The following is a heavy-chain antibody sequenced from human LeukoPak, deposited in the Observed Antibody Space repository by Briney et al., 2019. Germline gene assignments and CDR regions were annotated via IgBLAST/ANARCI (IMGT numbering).Heavy chain of an antibody. CDR2: IKWNGGNT. J-gene: IGHJ4*02. V-gene: IGHV3-20*04. Sequence: GGSLRLSCAASGFTFSSYAMSWVRQGPGKGLEWVSGIKWNGGNTAYADSVKGRFNISRDNAKNSLYLQMNSLRPEDTAFYYCARSRAYYGSGTYYNPRDYWGQGTLVTVSS. CDR1: GFTFSSYA. CDR3: ARSRAYYGSGTYYNPRDY. D-gene: IGHD3-10*01.